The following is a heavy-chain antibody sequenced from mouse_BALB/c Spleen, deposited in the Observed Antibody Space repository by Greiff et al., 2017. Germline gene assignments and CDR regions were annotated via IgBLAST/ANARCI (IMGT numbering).Heavy chain of an antibody. Sequence: VKQSCKASGYTFTSYWMNWVKQRPGRGLEWIGRIDPSDSETHYNQKFKDKATLTVDKSSSTAYIQLSSLTSEDSAVYYCARNGNYYAMDYWGQGTSVTVSS. CDR2: IDPSDSET. V-gene: IGHV1-61*01. D-gene: IGHD2-1*01. CDR1: GYTFTSYW. J-gene: IGHJ4*01. CDR3: ARNGNYYAMDY.